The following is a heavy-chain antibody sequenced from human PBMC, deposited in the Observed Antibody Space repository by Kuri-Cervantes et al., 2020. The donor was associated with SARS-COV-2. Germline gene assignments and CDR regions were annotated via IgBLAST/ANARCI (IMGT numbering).Heavy chain of an antibody. CDR2: IYHSGST. D-gene: IGHD2-2*02. J-gene: IGHJ3*02. CDR3: ARAYFRLRYCSSTSCYRDDAFDI. V-gene: IGHV4-38-2*01. Sequence: SETLSLTCAVSGYSISSGYYWGWIRQPPGKGLEWIGSIYHSGSTYYNPSLKSRVTISVDTSKNQFSLKLSSVTAADTAVYYCARAYFRLRYCSSTSCYRDDAFDIWGQGTMVTVSS. CDR1: GYSISSGYY.